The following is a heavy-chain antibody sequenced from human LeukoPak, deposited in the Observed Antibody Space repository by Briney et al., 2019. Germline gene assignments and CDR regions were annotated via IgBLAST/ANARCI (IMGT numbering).Heavy chain of an antibody. V-gene: IGHV4-4*07. J-gene: IGHJ6*02. CDR2: IYTSGST. CDR3: ARDLGYDYRGYYYYGMDV. CDR1: GGSISSYY. Sequence: SETLSLTCTVSGGSISSYYWSWIRQPAGKGLEWIGRIYTSGSTNYNPSLKSRVTMSVDTSKNLFSLKLSSVTAADTAVYYCARDLGYDYRGYYYYGMDVWGQGTTVTVSS. D-gene: IGHD5-12*01.